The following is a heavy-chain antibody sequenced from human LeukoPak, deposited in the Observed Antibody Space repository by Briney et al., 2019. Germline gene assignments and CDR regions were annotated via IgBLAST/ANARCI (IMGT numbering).Heavy chain of an antibody. CDR3: TTGVSTDY. V-gene: IGHV3-74*01. CDR2: INPDGTTT. J-gene: IGHJ4*02. CDR1: GFTVSSNY. Sequence: PGGSLRLSCAASGFTVSSNYMSWVRQAPGKGLVWVSHINPDGTTTTYADSVKGRFTISRDNAKNTLYLQMDSLRAEDTAVYYCTTGVSTDYWGQGTLVIASS. D-gene: IGHD3-3*02.